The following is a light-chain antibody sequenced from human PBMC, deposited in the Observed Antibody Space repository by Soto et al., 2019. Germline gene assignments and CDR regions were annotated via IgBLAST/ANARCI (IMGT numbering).Light chain of an antibody. CDR2: EVN. Sequence: QSALPQPASVSGSPGQSITISCTGTSSDVGSYNLVSWYQQHPGKAPKLMIYEVNKRPSGISNRFSGYESGNTASLTISGLQAGDDADYYRFSYAGSSTPLIFGTGTKLTVL. CDR3: FSYAGSSTPLI. J-gene: IGLJ1*01. V-gene: IGLV2-23*02. CDR1: SSDVGSYNL.